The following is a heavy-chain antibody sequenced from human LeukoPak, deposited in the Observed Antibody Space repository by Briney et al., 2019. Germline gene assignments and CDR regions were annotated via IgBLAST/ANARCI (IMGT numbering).Heavy chain of an antibody. V-gene: IGHV3-66*01. CDR1: VFTVSSNY. Sequence: TGGSLRLSCAVSVFTVSSNYMSWVRQAPGKGLEWVSVIYSGGGTYYADSVKGRFTISRDNSKNTVYLQMNSLRVEDTAVYYCARSRGTFLPHDYWGQGTLVTVSS. CDR2: IYSGGGT. D-gene: IGHD3-16*01. J-gene: IGHJ4*02. CDR3: ARSRGTFLPHDY.